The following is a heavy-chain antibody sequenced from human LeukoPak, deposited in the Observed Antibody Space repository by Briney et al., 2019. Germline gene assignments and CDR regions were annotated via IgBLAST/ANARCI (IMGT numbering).Heavy chain of an antibody. CDR3: ARPHYYGSGSTDAFDI. Sequence: SETLSLTCTVSGGSISSYYWSWIRQPPGKGLEWLGYIYTSGSTNYNPSLKSRVTISVDTSKNQFSLKLSSVTAADTAVYYCARPHYYGSGSTDAFDIWGQGTMVTVSS. J-gene: IGHJ3*02. CDR1: GGSISSYY. CDR2: IYTSGST. V-gene: IGHV4-4*09. D-gene: IGHD3-10*01.